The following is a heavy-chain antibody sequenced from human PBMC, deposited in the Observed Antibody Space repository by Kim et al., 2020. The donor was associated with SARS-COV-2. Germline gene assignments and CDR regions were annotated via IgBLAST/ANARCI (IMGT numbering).Heavy chain of an antibody. CDR1: GFTFGDYA. CDR3: TRSARCSGGSCYMSGN. V-gene: IGHV3-49*03. Sequence: GGSLRLSCTASGFTFGDYAMGWFRQAPGKGLEWVGFIRSKAYGGTTEYAASVKGRFTISRDDSKSIVYLQMNSLKTEDTAVYYCTRSARCSGGSCYMSGNWGQGTLVTVSS. D-gene: IGHD2-15*01. J-gene: IGHJ4*02. CDR2: IRSKAYGGTT.